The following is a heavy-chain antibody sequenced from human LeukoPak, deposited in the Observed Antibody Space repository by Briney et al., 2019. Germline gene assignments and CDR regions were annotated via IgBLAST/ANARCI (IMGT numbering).Heavy chain of an antibody. D-gene: IGHD2-15*01. Sequence: GGSLRLSCAASGFTFNSYGMHWVRQAPGKGLEWVAFVRYDGSSKYYADSVEGRFTISRDNSKNTLYLQMNSLRAEDTAVYYCAKDTGYCSGGSCWEFDYWGQGTLVTVSS. CDR3: AKDTGYCSGGSCWEFDY. J-gene: IGHJ4*02. V-gene: IGHV3-30*02. CDR1: GFTFNSYG. CDR2: VRYDGSSK.